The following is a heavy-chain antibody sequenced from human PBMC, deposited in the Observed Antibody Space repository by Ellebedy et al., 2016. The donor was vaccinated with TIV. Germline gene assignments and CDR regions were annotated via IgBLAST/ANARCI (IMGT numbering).Heavy chain of an antibody. Sequence: ASVKVSCXVSGYTLTELSMHWVRQAPGKGLEWMGGFDPEDGETIYAQKFQGRVTMTEDTSTDTAYMELSSLRSEDTAVYYCARGVVVVAATLDGQFDYWGQGTLVTVSS. CDR2: FDPEDGET. V-gene: IGHV1-24*01. CDR1: GYTLTELS. J-gene: IGHJ4*02. D-gene: IGHD2-15*01. CDR3: ARGVVVVAATLDGQFDY.